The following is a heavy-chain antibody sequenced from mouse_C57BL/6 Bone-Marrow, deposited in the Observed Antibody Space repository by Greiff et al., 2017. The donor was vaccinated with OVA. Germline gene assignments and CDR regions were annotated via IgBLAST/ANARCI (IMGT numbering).Heavy chain of an antibody. D-gene: IGHD1-1*01. V-gene: IGHV5-9*01. CDR2: ISGGGGNT. J-gene: IGHJ3*01. Sequence: EVKLVESGGGLVKPGGSLKLSCAASGFTFSSYTMSWVRQTPEKRLAWVATISGGGGNTYYPDSVKGRFTISRDNAKNTLYLQMSSLRSEDTALYYCAIIYYYGREAYWGQGTLVTVSA. CDR1: GFTFSSYT. CDR3: AIIYYYGREAY.